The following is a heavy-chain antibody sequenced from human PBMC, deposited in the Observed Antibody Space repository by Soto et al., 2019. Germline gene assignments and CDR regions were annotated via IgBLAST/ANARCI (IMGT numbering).Heavy chain of an antibody. D-gene: IGHD3-9*01. V-gene: IGHV3-23*01. CDR3: AKDQAAYYDILTGYPRLDY. CDR1: GFTFSSYA. J-gene: IGHJ4*01. CDR2: ITGSGGST. Sequence: XGSLILSCSAAGFTFSSYAMSWVRQAPGKGLDWVSAITGSGGSTYYADSVKGRFTISRDNSKNTLYLQMNSLRAEDTAVYYCAKDQAAYYDILTGYPRLDYWGHGTLVTVSS.